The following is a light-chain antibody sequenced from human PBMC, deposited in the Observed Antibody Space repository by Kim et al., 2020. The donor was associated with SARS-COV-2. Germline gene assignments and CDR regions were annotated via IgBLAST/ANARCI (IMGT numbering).Light chain of an antibody. J-gene: IGLJ3*02. CDR3: QAWDSSTAV. Sequence: VSPRQTASITCSGDKLGDKYACWYQQKPGQSPVLVIYQDSKRPSGIPERFSGSNSGNTATLTISGTQAMDEADYYCQAWDSSTAVFGGGTQLTVL. CDR1: KLGDKY. CDR2: QDS. V-gene: IGLV3-1*01.